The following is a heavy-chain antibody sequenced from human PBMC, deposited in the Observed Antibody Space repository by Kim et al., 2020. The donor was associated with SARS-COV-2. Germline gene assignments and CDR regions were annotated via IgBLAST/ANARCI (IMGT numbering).Heavy chain of an antibody. Sequence: SETLSLTCTVSGGSISSYYWSWIWQPPGKGLEWIGYIYYSGSTNYNPSLKIRLTISVDTSNNKFSLKLSSVTAADTAGYYCAWSEGYGSGGWNYYYYYGMDVWGQGTPVTVSS. CDR1: GGSISSYY. CDR3: AWSEGYGSGGWNYYYYYGMDV. D-gene: IGHD3-10*01. J-gene: IGHJ6*02. V-gene: IGHV4-59*01. CDR2: IYYSGST.